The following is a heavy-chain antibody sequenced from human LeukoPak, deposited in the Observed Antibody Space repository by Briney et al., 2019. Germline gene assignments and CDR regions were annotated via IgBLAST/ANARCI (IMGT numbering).Heavy chain of an antibody. D-gene: IGHD2-8*01. V-gene: IGHV1-18*01. CDR3: ARDQIVLMVYAYGGAFDI. Sequence: ASVKVSCKASGYTFTSYGISWVRQAPGQGLEWMGWISAYNGNTNYAQKLQGRVTMTTDTSTSTAYMELRSLRSDDTAVYYCARDQIVLMVYAYGGAFDIWGQGTMVTVSS. CDR1: GYTFTSYG. J-gene: IGHJ3*02. CDR2: ISAYNGNT.